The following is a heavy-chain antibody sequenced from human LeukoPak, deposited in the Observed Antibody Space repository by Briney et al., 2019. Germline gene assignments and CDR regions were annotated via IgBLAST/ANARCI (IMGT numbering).Heavy chain of an antibody. CDR3: ARGSGSYNYYYYYMDV. J-gene: IGHJ6*03. D-gene: IGHD1-26*01. V-gene: IGHV4-4*07. Sequence: SETLSLTCTVSGGSISSYYWSWIRQPAGKGLEWIGRIYTGGSTNYNPSLKSRVTMSVDTSKNQFSLKLSSVTAADTAVYYCARGSGSYNYYYYYMDVWGKGTTVTVSS. CDR1: GGSISSYY. CDR2: IYTGGST.